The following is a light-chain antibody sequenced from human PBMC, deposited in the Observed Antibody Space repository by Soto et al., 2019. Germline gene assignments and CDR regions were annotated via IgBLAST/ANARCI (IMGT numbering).Light chain of an antibody. CDR1: QSLVYSDGNTY. J-gene: IGKJ2*01. CDR2: KVS. CDR3: MQGTHWPPT. Sequence: DVVMTQSPLSLPVTLGQPASISCRSSQSLVYSDGNTYLNWFQQRPGQSPRRLIYKVSNRDSGVPDRFSGSGSVTDFTLKISRMEAEDVGVYYCMQGTHWPPTFGQGTKLEIK. V-gene: IGKV2-30*01.